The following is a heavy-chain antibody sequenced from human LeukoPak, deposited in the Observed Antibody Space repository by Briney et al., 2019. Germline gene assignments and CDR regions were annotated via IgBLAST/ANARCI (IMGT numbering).Heavy chain of an antibody. CDR1: GGTFSSYA. CDR2: IIPIFGTA. V-gene: IGHV1-69*01. J-gene: IGHJ5*02. Sequence: SVKVSCKASGGTFSSYAISWVRQAPGQGLEWMGGIIPIFGTANYAQKFQGRVTITADESTRTAYMQLSSLRSEDTAVYSCPRDGGYCSRTSCQPYNWFDPWGQGTLVTVSS. CDR3: PRDGGYCSRTSCQPYNWFDP. D-gene: IGHD2-2*01.